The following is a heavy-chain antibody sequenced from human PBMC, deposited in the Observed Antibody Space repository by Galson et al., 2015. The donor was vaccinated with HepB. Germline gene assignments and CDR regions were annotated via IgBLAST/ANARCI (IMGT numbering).Heavy chain of an antibody. CDR3: ARIVRSIAARPDSGYGMDV. D-gene: IGHD6-6*01. CDR1: GFSLSTSGMC. J-gene: IGHJ6*02. CDR2: IDWDDDK. Sequence: PALVKPTQTLTLTCTFSGFSLSTSGMCVSWIRQPPGKALEWLARIDWDDDKYYSTSLKTRLTISKDTSKNQVVLTMTNMDPVDTATYYCARIVRSIAARPDSGYGMDVWGQGTTVTVSS. V-gene: IGHV2-70*11.